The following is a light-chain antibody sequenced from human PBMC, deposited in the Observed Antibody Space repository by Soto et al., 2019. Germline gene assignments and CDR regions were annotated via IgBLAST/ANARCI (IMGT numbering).Light chain of an antibody. CDR3: QSYDSSLSTPGSV. CDR1: SSNIGAGYD. Sequence: QSVLTQPPSVSGAPGQRVTISCTGSSSNIGAGYDVHWYQQLPGTAPKLLIYGNSNRPSGVPDRFSGSKSGTSASLAITGLQAEDEADYYCQSYDSSLSTPGSVFGAGTKVTVL. J-gene: IGLJ1*01. V-gene: IGLV1-40*01. CDR2: GNS.